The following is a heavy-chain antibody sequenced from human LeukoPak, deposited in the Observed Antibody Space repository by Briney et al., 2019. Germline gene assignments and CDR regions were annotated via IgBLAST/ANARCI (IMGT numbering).Heavy chain of an antibody. CDR3: ASPTYYYDSSGYYLEDWFDP. CDR1: GGSFSGYY. V-gene: IGHV4-34*01. Sequence: SETLSLTCAVYGGSFSGYYWSWIRQPPGKGLEWIGEINHSGSTNYNPSLKSRVTISVDTSKNQFSLKLSSVTAADTAVYYCASPTYYYDSSGYYLEDWFDPWGQGTLVTVSS. CDR2: INHSGST. D-gene: IGHD3-22*01. J-gene: IGHJ5*02.